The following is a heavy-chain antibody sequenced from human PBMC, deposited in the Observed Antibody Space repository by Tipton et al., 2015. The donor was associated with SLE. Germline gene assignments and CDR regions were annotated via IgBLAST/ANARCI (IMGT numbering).Heavy chain of an antibody. V-gene: IGHV3-21*03. J-gene: IGHJ3*02. CDR2: ISSSRSYI. Sequence: LSLTCTVSGGSISSSSYYWGWVRQAPGKGLEWVSFISSSRSYIYYADSVKGRFTISSDNAKNSLYLQMNSRRAEDTAVYYCARDHIAAAGTGYAFDIWGQGKMVTVSS. CDR1: GGSISSSSYY. CDR3: ARDHIAAAGTGYAFDI. D-gene: IGHD6-13*01.